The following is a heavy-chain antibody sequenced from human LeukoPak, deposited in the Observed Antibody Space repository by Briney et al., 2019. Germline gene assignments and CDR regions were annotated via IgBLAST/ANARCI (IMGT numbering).Heavy chain of an antibody. CDR2: INTNTGNP. CDR1: GYTFTSYA. CDR3: ARDETYCGGDCYAIDDAFDI. V-gene: IGHV7-4-1*02. J-gene: IGHJ3*02. Sequence: ASVKVSCKASGYTFTSYAMNWVRQAPGQGLEWMGWINTNTGNPTYAQGFTGRFVFSLDTSVSTAYLQISSLKAEDTAVYYCARDETYCGGDCYAIDDAFDIWGQGTMVTVSS. D-gene: IGHD2-21*02.